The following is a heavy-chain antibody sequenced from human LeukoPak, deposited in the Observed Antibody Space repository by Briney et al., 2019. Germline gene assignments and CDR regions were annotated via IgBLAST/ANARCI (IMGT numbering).Heavy chain of an antibody. V-gene: IGHV3-30*18. CDR2: TSSDGSRN. CDR1: GFPFSSYG. Sequence: GGSLRLSCAASGFPFSSYGMHWVRQAPGKGLEWVAVTSSDGSRNHYVDSVKGRFTISRDNSKNTLYLQMSSLRAEDTAVYYCAKKLSGSYEEGMQQWGQGTLVTVSS. D-gene: IGHD1-26*01. CDR3: AKKLSGSYEEGMQQ. J-gene: IGHJ1*01.